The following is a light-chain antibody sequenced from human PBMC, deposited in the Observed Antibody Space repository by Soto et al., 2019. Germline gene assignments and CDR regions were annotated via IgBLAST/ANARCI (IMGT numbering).Light chain of an antibody. CDR3: SSYTSSTTLV. CDR1: INDVGGYNY. CDR2: EVS. J-gene: IGLJ3*02. Sequence: QSVLTQPASVSGSPGQSITISCTGTINDVGGYNYVSWYQQHPGKAPKLMIYEVSNRPSGVSDRFSGSKSGNTASLTISGLQAEDEADYYCSSYTSSTTLVFGGGTKLTVL. V-gene: IGLV2-14*01.